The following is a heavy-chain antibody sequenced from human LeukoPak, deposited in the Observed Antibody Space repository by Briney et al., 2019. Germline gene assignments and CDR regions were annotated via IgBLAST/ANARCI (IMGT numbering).Heavy chain of an antibody. J-gene: IGHJ3*02. CDR2: IYTSGST. CDR3: ARRTDI. V-gene: IGHV4-61*02. Sequence: PSETLSLTCTVSGGSISGGSYYWSWIRQPAGKGLEWIGRIYTSGSTNYNPSLKSRVTISVDTSKNQFSLKLSSVTAADTAVYYCARRTDIWGQGTMVTVSS. CDR1: GGSISGGSYY.